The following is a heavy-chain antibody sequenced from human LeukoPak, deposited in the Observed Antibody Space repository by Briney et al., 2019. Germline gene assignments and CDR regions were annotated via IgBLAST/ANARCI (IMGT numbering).Heavy chain of an antibody. Sequence: PGGSLRLSCAASGFTFSSYGMHWVRQAPGKGLEWVAVISYDGSNKYYADSVKGRFTISRDNSKNTLYLQMNSLRAEDTAVYYCARDRGKLSGMDVWGQGTTVTVSS. CDR3: ARDRGKLSGMDV. CDR1: GFTFSSYG. V-gene: IGHV3-30*03. CDR2: ISYDGSNK. D-gene: IGHD3-10*01. J-gene: IGHJ6*02.